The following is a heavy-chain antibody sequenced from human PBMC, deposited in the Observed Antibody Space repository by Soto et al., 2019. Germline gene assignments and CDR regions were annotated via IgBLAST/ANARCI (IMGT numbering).Heavy chain of an antibody. CDR2: IIPIFGTA. J-gene: IGHJ4*02. V-gene: IGHV1-69*13. CDR3: ARARADVDSSGWYYFDY. CDR1: GGTFSSYA. Sequence: SVKVSCKASGGTFSSYAISWVRQAPGQGLEWMGGIIPIFGTANYAQKFQGRVTITADESTSTAYMELSSLRSEDTAVYYCARARADVDSSGWYYFDYWGQGTLVTVSS. D-gene: IGHD6-19*01.